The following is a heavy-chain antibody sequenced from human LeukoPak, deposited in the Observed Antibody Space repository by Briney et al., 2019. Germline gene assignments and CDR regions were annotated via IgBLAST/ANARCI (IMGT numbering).Heavy chain of an antibody. D-gene: IGHD3-22*01. Sequence: GGSLRLSCTASGFTFSSYAMSWVRQAPGKGLEWVSTMSGSGDSTYYADSVKGRFTVSRDNSKNTLYLQMNSLRAEDTAVYLCANPDSSGFYFSIRFDFWGQGTLVTVSS. CDR2: MSGSGDST. J-gene: IGHJ4*02. CDR3: ANPDSSGFYFSIRFDF. CDR1: GFTFSSYA. V-gene: IGHV3-23*01.